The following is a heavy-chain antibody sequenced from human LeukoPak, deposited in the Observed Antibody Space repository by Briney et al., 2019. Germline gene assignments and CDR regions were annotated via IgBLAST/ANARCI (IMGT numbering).Heavy chain of an antibody. CDR1: GFTFSSYW. J-gene: IGHJ3*02. CDR3: ARDYRSDAFDI. V-gene: IGHV3-74*01. Sequence: GGSPRLSCAASGFTFSSYWMHWVRQAPGKGLVWVSRINSDGSSTSYADSVKGRFTISRDNAKNTLYLQMNSLRAEDTAVYYCARDYRSDAFDIWGQGTMVTVSS. D-gene: IGHD1-26*01. CDR2: INSDGSST.